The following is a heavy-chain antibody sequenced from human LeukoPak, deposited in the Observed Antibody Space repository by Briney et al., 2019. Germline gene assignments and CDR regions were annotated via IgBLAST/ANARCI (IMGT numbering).Heavy chain of an antibody. J-gene: IGHJ4*02. Sequence: SETLSLTCTVSGGSIIRGGTYWGWIRQFPGKDLEWIGHTYYSGSPDYNPFLKSRVSISVDTSKNQFSLRLSSVTAADTAVYYCASASSGAVAATVLDYWGQGTLVTVSS. CDR2: TYYSGSP. V-gene: IGHV4-31*03. CDR3: ASASSGAVAATVLDY. D-gene: IGHD6-19*01. CDR1: GGSIIRGGTY.